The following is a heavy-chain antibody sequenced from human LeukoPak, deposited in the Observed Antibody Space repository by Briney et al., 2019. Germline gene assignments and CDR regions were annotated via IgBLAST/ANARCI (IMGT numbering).Heavy chain of an antibody. CDR1: GFTVSSNY. CDR2: IYSGGST. Sequence: GGSLRLSCAASGFTVSSNYMSWVRQAPGKGLEWVSVIYSGGSTYYADSVKGRFTISRDNSKNTLYLQMNSLRAEDTAVYYCTTDYYDYVWGSYRPGYWGQGTLVTVSS. J-gene: IGHJ4*02. CDR3: TTDYYDYVWGSYRPGY. D-gene: IGHD3-16*02. V-gene: IGHV3-66*01.